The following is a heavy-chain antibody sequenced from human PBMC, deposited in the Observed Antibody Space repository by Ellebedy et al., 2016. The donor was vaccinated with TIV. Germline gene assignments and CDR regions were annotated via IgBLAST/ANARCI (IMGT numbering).Heavy chain of an antibody. V-gene: IGHV4-34*01. CDR1: GGSFSGHY. D-gene: IGHD6-19*01. Sequence: MPGGSLRLSCAVYGGSFSGHYWSWIRQPPGKGLEWIGEIVHTGATNYNPSLKSRVSISQDTSKSQFSLQLSSVAAADTAVYYCARGRPAVVGALNYGLDVWGQGTTVTVSS. CDR2: IVHTGAT. J-gene: IGHJ6*02. CDR3: ARGRPAVVGALNYGLDV.